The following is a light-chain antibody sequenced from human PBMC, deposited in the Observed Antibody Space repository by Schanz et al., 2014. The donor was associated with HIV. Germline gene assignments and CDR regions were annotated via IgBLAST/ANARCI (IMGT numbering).Light chain of an antibody. Sequence: QSVLTQPPSASGPPGQRVTISCSGSRSNIGSRTVDWYYQLPGTAPRLLIHNDNQRPSGVPDRFSASKSGTSASLAISGLQSEDEADYYCAAWDDNLAGVIFGGGTQLTVL. CDR3: AAWDDNLAGVI. V-gene: IGLV1-44*01. CDR2: NDN. J-gene: IGLJ2*01. CDR1: RSNIGSRT.